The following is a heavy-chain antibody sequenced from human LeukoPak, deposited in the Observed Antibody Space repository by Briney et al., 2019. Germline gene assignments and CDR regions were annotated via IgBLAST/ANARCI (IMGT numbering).Heavy chain of an antibody. J-gene: IGHJ4*02. D-gene: IGHD3-3*01. V-gene: IGHV4-59*08. CDR2: IYHSGST. CDR3: ARHVEWSGAVDY. CDR1: GGSISSYY. Sequence: SETLSLTCTVSGGSISSYYWSWIRQPPGKGLEWIGYIYHSGSTNYNPSLKSRVTISVDTSKNQFSLKLSSVTAADTAVYYCARHVEWSGAVDYWGQGTLVTVSS.